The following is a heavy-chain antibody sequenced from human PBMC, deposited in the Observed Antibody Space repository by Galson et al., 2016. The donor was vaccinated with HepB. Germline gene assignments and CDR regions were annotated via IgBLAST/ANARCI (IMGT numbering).Heavy chain of an antibody. Sequence: SLRLSCAPSTFTFNTYAMTWVRQTPGKGLEWVSTMSGSGSNIYYADSVKGRFTISRDTSKNTLYLQMNSLRVEDTAVYYCAVVIGTYYGSFDYWGQGALVTVSS. CDR2: MSGSGSNI. D-gene: IGHD1-26*01. CDR3: AVVIGTYYGSFDY. CDR1: TFTFNTYA. J-gene: IGHJ4*02. V-gene: IGHV3-23*01.